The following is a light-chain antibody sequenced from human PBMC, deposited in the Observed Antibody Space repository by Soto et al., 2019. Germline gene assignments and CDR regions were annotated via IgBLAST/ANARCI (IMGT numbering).Light chain of an antibody. J-gene: IGKJ5*01. CDR2: GAF. Sequence: EIVLTQSPATLSLSPGERATLSCRASPSVANFVAWYQQKPGQAPRLLIYGAFNRATGIPDRFSGSGSGTDFTHTISGLEPEDSAVYYCQQRNIWRPVTFGDGTRLE. V-gene: IGKV3-11*01. CDR1: PSVANF. CDR3: QQRNIWRPVT.